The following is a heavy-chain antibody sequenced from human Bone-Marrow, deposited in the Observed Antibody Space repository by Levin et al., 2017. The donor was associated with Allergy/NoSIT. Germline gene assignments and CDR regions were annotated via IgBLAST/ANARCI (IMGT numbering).Heavy chain of an antibody. Sequence: SQTLSLTCSVSGGSISSEDDYWTWIRQSPGKGLEWIGNVYYSGFTYYNPSLKSRVTMSADTSKNQFSLNLRSVTAADTAVYFRARVFFGSGSHHDRGLDVWGQGTTVTVSS. D-gene: IGHD3-10*01. CDR2: VYYSGFT. CDR3: ARVFFGSGSHHDRGLDV. J-gene: IGHJ6*02. V-gene: IGHV4-30-4*08. CDR1: GGSISSEDDY.